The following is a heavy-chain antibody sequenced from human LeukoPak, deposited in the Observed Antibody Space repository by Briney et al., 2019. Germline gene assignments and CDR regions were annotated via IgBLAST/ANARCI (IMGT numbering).Heavy chain of an antibody. CDR3: ARARWTSTVTTYYLDF. D-gene: IGHD4-17*01. CDR1: GYIFTDYA. Sequence: GASVKVSCTASGYIFTDYAIRWVRQAPGQGLEWMGWINAGNGKTKYSQKFQGRVTITRDTSASTAYMELSGLRSDDTAVYYCARARWTSTVTTYYLDFWGQGTLVTVSS. CDR2: INAGNGKT. J-gene: IGHJ4*02. V-gene: IGHV1-3*01.